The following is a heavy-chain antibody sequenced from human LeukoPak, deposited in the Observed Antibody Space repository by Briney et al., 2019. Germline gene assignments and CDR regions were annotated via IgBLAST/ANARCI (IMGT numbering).Heavy chain of an antibody. CDR1: GFTFISYG. V-gene: IGHV3-30*02. CDR3: AKARNFDWLFGFDY. Sequence: PGGSLRLSCAASGFTFISYGMHWVRQAPGKGLEWVAFLRYDGSNKYYADSVKGRFTISRDNSKNTLYLQMNSLRAEDTAVYYCAKARNFDWLFGFDYWGQGTLVTVSS. J-gene: IGHJ4*02. CDR2: LRYDGSNK. D-gene: IGHD3-9*01.